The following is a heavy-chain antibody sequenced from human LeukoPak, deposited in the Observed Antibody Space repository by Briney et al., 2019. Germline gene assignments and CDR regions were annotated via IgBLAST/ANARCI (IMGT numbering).Heavy chain of an antibody. CDR2: IYPGDSDT. CDR3: ARRDGNSFVDY. Sequence: GESVKNSCEGSGYSFTSYWIGWLRQMPGKGLEGMGIIYPGDSDTRYSPSFQGQVTISADKSISTAYLQSSSTAASDIALYYCARRDGNSFVDYWGQGTLVTVSS. D-gene: IGHD2/OR15-2a*01. J-gene: IGHJ4*02. V-gene: IGHV5-51*03. CDR1: GYSFTSYW.